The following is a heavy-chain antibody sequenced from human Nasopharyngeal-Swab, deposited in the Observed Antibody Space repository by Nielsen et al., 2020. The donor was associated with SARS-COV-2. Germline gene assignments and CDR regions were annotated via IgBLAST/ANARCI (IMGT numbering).Heavy chain of an antibody. Sequence: ASVEVSCKASGYTFTSYDINWVRQATGQGLEWMGWMNPNSGNTGYAQKFQGRVTMTRNTSISTAYMELSSLRSEDTAVYYCARAERGRIVVVITSFYYYYMDVWGQGTTVTVSS. CDR2: MNPNSGNT. D-gene: IGHD3-22*01. CDR1: GYTFTSYD. V-gene: IGHV1-8*01. CDR3: ARAERGRIVVVITSFYYYYMDV. J-gene: IGHJ6*02.